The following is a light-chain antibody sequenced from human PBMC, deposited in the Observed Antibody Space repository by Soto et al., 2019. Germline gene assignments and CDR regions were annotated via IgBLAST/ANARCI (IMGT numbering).Light chain of an antibody. CDR1: QSVSGN. J-gene: IGKJ1*01. V-gene: IGKV3-15*01. CDR3: QQYNNWPPS. Sequence: EIVMTQSPATLSVSPGERTTLSCRASQSVSGNLAWYQQKPGQAPRLLIYGASTRATGIPARFSGSGSGTESTLTISSLQSEDFAVYYCQQYNNWPPSFGQGTKVEIK. CDR2: GAS.